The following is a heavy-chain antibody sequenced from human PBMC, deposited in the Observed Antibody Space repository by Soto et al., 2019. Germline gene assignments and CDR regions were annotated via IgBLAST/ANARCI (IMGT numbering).Heavy chain of an antibody. Sequence: SETLSLTCIVSGDSISPNYWTWIRQPPGKGLEWIGHIYYSGSPNYNPSRKSRVTISVDTSKSQFSLKLSSVTAADTAVYYCARDVSPTYWGQGMLVTVSS. CDR2: IYYSGSP. CDR1: GDSISPNY. V-gene: IGHV4-59*01. J-gene: IGHJ4*02. CDR3: ARDVSPTY.